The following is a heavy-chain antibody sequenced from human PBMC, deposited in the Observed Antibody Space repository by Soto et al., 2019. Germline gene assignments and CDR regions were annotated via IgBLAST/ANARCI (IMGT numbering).Heavy chain of an antibody. V-gene: IGHV4-39*06. J-gene: IGHJ5*02. D-gene: IGHD6-19*01. CDR3: ARGPRRGIVVGPAAHFFGNWLDP. Sequence: SETLSLTWTVSRGSISSGRYYWDWIRQPPGKGLEWIGNIYYSGSTHYNPSLESRVTISVDTSKNQFALKLSSVTAADTAVYYCARGPRRGIVVGPAAHFFGNWLDPWGQGTLVTVSS. CDR2: IYYSGST. CDR1: RGSISSGRYY.